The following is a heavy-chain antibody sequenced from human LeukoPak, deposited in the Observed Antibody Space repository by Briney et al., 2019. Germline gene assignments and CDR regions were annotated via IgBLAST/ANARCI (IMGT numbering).Heavy chain of an antibody. J-gene: IGHJ4*02. CDR2: IGHDATKI. CDR3: AKDHVTWGNRYFDH. CDR1: GFTFSTYG. V-gene: IGHV3-30*02. Sequence: GGSLRLSCAASGFTFSTYGMHWVRQAPGKGLEWVAFIGHDATKIYYADSVQGRFTVSRDNSKNTLYLEMNSLSGEDTALYYCAKDHVTWGNRYFDHWGQGTLGTVSS. D-gene: IGHD3-16*01.